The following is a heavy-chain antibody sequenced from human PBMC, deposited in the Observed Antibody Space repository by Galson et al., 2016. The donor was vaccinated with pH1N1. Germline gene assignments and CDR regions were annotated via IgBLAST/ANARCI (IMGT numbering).Heavy chain of an antibody. Sequence: SVKVSCKASGYIFTCDYFHWVRQAPGQGLEWMGVIDPSNGGTTFAQKLQSLVTMTRDTSTSTVYMELRGLKSEDTAVYYCIRDLGRLRDFWGQGTRFTVSS. CDR2: IDPSNGGT. V-gene: IGHV1-46*03. J-gene: IGHJ4*02. CDR1: GYIFTCDY. CDR3: IRDLGRLRDF. D-gene: IGHD7-27*01.